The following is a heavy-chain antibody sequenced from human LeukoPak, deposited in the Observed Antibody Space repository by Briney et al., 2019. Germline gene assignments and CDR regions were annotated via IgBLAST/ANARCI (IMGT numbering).Heavy chain of an antibody. CDR2: INPNSGGT. CDR3: ARDDCGGDCDLVKWFDP. CDR1: GYTFTGYY. D-gene: IGHD2-21*02. V-gene: IGHV1-2*02. Sequence: ASVKVSCKASGYTFTGYYMHWVRQAPGQGLEWMGWINPNSGGTNYAQKFQGRVTMTRDTSISTAYMELSRLRSDDTAVYYCARDDCGGDCDLVKWFDPWGQGTLVTVSS. J-gene: IGHJ5*02.